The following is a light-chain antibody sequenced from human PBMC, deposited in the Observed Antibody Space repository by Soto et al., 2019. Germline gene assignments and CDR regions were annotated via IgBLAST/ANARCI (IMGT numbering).Light chain of an antibody. V-gene: IGKV2-28*01. CDR3: MQALQTPRT. CDR2: MGS. J-gene: IGKJ1*01. Sequence: DIVMTQSPLSLPATPGEPASISCRSSQSLLHSNGYNFLDWYVQKPGQSPQLLIYMGSNRASGVPDRFSGSGSGTDFTLKISRVEAEDVGVYYCMQALQTPRTFGQGTKVEI. CDR1: QSLLHSNGYNF.